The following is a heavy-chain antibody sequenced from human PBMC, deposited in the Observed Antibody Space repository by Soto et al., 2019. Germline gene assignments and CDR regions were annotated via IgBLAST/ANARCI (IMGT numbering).Heavy chain of an antibody. Sequence: PWVSLRLSCAASGFTFSDYYMSWIRQAPGKGLEWVSYISSSSSYTNYADSVTGRFTISRDNAKNSLYLQMNSLRAEHTAVYYCARENSYGYGEDYWGQGTLVTVSS. CDR2: ISSSSSYT. J-gene: IGHJ4*02. V-gene: IGHV3-11*06. CDR3: ARENSYGYGEDY. CDR1: GFTFSDYY. D-gene: IGHD5-18*01.